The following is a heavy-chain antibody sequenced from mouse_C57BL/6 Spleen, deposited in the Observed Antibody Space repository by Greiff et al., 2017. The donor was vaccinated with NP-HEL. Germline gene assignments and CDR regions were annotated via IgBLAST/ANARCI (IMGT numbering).Heavy chain of an antibody. CDR3: RIYDCAMDY. CDR2: IRFRSGNYAT. CDR1: GFTFSNYW. Sequence: EVKLEESGGGLVQPGGSMKLSCVASGFTFSNYWMNWVRQSPEKGLEWVGQIRFRSGNYATHYAYSVKGRVTISRDDSTSSVYLQTNDLWAGDTGIYYSRIYDCAMDYWGQGTSVTVSS. D-gene: IGHD1-1*01. V-gene: IGHV6-3*01. J-gene: IGHJ4*01.